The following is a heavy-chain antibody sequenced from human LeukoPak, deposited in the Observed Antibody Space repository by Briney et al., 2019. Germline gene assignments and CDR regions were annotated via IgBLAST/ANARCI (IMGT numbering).Heavy chain of an antibody. D-gene: IGHD4-17*01. J-gene: IGHJ4*02. CDR1: GFTFSSYE. CDR3: ARDPDYGDPDY. V-gene: IGHV3-48*03. Sequence: GGSLRLSCAASGFTFSSYEKNWVRQAPGKGLEWVSYISSSGSTIYYADSVKGRFTISRDNAKNSLYLQMNSQRAEDTAVYYCARDPDYGDPDYWGQGTLVTVSS. CDR2: ISSSGSTI.